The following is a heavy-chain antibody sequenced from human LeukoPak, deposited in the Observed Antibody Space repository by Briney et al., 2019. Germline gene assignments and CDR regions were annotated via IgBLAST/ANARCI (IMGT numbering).Heavy chain of an antibody. CDR1: GYTFTGYY. V-gene: IGHV1-2*02. J-gene: IGHJ6*02. Sequence: GASVKVSYKASGYTFTGYYMHWVRQAPGQGLEWMGWINPNSGATNYAQKFQGRVTMTRDESISTAYTELSRLRSEDTAVYYCARNLGGGYGGYDRYYYYGMGVWGQGTTVTVSS. CDR3: ARNLGGGYGGYDRYYYYGMGV. CDR2: INPNSGAT. D-gene: IGHD5-12*01.